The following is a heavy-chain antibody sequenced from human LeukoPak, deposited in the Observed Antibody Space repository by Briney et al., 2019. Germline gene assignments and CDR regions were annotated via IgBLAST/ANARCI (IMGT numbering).Heavy chain of an antibody. V-gene: IGHV5-51*01. Sequence: GESLKISCKGSGYSFTSYWIGWVRQMPGKGLEWMGIIYPGDSDTRYSPSFQGQVTISADKSISTAYLQWSSLKASDTAMYYCATSGYSGYDCPDKELGGSCFSYYYYYGMDVWGQGTTVTVSS. CDR3: ATSGYSGYDCPDKELGGSCFSYYYYYGMDV. CDR2: IYPGDSDT. J-gene: IGHJ6*02. D-gene: IGHD5-12*01. CDR1: GYSFTSYW.